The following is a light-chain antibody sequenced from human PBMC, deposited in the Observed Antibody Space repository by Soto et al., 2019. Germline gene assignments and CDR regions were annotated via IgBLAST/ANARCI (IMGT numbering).Light chain of an antibody. CDR3: QHCDTYWA. Sequence: DIPMTQSPSTLSASLGDRVTITCRAGRNIERWLAWYQQKPGRAPKLLISDASTLETGVPSRFSGGGSGTEFTLTISNLQADDFATYYCQHCDTYWAFGPGTRVEVE. CDR1: RNIERW. CDR2: DAS. J-gene: IGKJ1*01. V-gene: IGKV1-5*01.